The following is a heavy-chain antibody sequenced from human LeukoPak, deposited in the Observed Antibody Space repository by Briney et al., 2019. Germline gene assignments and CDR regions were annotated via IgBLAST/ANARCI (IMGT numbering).Heavy chain of an antibody. Sequence: SETLSLTCIVSGGSISSGSYYWSWIRQPAGKGLEWIGRIYTSGITNYNPSLKSRVTISVDTSKNQFSLRLSSVTAADTAVYYCATMTSASWGYFQHWGRGTLVTVSS. D-gene: IGHD3-16*01. V-gene: IGHV4-61*02. CDR2: IYTSGIT. J-gene: IGHJ1*01. CDR1: GGSISSGSYY. CDR3: ATMTSASWGYFQH.